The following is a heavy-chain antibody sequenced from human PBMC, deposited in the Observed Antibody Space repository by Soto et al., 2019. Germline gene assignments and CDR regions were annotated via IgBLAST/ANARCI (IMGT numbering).Heavy chain of an antibody. CDR2: ISYSGST. D-gene: IGHD3-22*01. CDR3: ARDPSSGGYCPGPCFDY. J-gene: IGHJ4*02. Sequence: QVQLQESGPGLVKSSQTLSLTCTVSGVYISSSDYYWAWIRQPPGKGPECIGYISYSGSTNYNPSLKSRVTISADTSKNQFSLRLNSVTAADTAVYYCARDPSSGGYCPGPCFDYWGQGTLVTVSS. CDR1: GVYISSSDYY. V-gene: IGHV4-30-4*01.